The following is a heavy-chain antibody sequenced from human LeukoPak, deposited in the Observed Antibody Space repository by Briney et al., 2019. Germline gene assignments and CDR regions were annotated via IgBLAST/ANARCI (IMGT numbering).Heavy chain of an antibody. V-gene: IGHV3-23*01. CDR3: AKDYYYGSGSYSDY. J-gene: IGHJ4*02. CDR1: GFTFSSYA. CDR2: ISGSGGST. Sequence: PGGSLRLSCAASGFTFSSYAMSWARQAPGKGLEWVSAISGSGGSTYYADSVKGRFTISRDNSMNTLYLQMNSLRAEDTAVYYCAKDYYYGSGSYSDYWGQGTLVTVSS. D-gene: IGHD3-10*01.